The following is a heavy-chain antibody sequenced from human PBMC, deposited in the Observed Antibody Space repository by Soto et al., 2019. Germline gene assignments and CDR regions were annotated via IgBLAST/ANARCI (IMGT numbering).Heavy chain of an antibody. CDR1: GFTFSSYA. V-gene: IGHV3-30-3*01. D-gene: IGHD6-13*01. CDR2: ISYDGSNK. J-gene: IGHJ6*02. Sequence: PGGSLRLSCAASGFTFSSYAMHWVRQAPGKGLEWVAVISYDGSNKYYADSVKGRFTISRDNSKNTLYLQMNSLRAEDTAVYYCARQRAAAGLYYYYGMDVWGQGTTVTVSS. CDR3: ARQRAAAGLYYYYGMDV.